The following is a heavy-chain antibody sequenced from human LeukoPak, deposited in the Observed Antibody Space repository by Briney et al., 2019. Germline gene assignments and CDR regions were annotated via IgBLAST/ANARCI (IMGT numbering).Heavy chain of an antibody. CDR2: ITSSGDAA. Sequence: GGSLKLSCAASGFTFTYYSINLIRQAPGKGLEWVSYITSSGDAAYYADSVKGRFTMSRDNAKNSLYLQMNSLRAEDTAIYFCARDQSWSFDFWGQGILVTVSS. CDR3: ARDQSWSFDF. D-gene: IGHD6-13*01. CDR1: GFTFTYYS. V-gene: IGHV3-48*01. J-gene: IGHJ4*02.